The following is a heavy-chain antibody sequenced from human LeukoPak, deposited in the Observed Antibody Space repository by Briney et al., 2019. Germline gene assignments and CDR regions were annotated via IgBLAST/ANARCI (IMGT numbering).Heavy chain of an antibody. CDR2: IYTGGTT. CDR3: ARDSSSYYFDY. D-gene: IGHD6-6*01. V-gene: IGHV3-66*01. Sequence: GGSLRLSCAAFGFTVTSNHMNWVRQAPGKGLEWVSIIYTGGTTHYADSLKDRFTISRDDSINTLYLQMNSLRAEDTAVYYCARDSSSYYFDYWGQGTLVTVSS. CDR1: GFTVTSNH. J-gene: IGHJ4*02.